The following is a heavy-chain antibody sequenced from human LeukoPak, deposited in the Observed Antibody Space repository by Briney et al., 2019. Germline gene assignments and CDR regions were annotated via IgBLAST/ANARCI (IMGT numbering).Heavy chain of an antibody. CDR1: GYTFTGYY. Sequence: ASVKVSCKASGYTFTGYYIHWVRQAPGQGLEWMGWINPNSGGTNYAQKFQGWVTMTRDTSTSTVYMELSSLRSEDTAVYYCAREEGVCIASGPCYFDYWGQGTLVTVSS. V-gene: IGHV1-2*04. CDR2: INPNSGGT. J-gene: IGHJ4*02. D-gene: IGHD5-12*01. CDR3: AREEGVCIASGPCYFDY.